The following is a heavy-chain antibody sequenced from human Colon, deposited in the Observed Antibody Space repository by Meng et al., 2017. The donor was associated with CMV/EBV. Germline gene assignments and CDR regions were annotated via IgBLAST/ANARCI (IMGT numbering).Heavy chain of an antibody. Sequence: ASVKVSCKVSGYTFTTYDINWVRQAPGQGLEWMGWMNPKSGGTRYAQKFQGRVTMTEDTSTDTAYMELSSLRSEDTAVYYCATTLYDFWSGYLGYWGQGTLVTVSS. J-gene: IGHJ4*02. CDR3: ATTLYDFWSGYLGY. V-gene: IGHV1-8*01. CDR2: MNPKSGGT. D-gene: IGHD3-3*01. CDR1: GYTFTTYD.